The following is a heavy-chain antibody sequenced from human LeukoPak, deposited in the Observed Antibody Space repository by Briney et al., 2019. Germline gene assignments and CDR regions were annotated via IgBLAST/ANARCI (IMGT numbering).Heavy chain of an antibody. D-gene: IGHD3-10*01. V-gene: IGHV3-72*01. J-gene: IGHJ4*01. CDR1: GFTLSDHF. CDR3: VAMLRGVGY. CDR2: SRNKVNSYAT. Sequence: GGSLRLSCAASGFTLSDHFMDWVRQAPGKGLEWVGRSRNKVNSYATEYAASVKGRFTISRDDSNNSLYLQMNSLGTEDTAVYFCVAMLRGVGYWGQGTLVTVSS.